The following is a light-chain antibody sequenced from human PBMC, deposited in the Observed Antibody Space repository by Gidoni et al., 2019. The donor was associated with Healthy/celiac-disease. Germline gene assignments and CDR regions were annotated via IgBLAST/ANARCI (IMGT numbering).Light chain of an antibody. J-gene: IGKJ2*04. Sequence: LVLTQSPGTLALSPGERATLSCRASQTISNTYLAWYQQKPGQAPRLLIFGASSRATGIPDRFSGSGSGTDFNLTISRLEHEEFAVYYCQQYGSSPMCSFXQXTKLEIK. CDR3: QQYGSSPMCS. CDR1: QTISNTY. CDR2: GAS. V-gene: IGKV3-20*01.